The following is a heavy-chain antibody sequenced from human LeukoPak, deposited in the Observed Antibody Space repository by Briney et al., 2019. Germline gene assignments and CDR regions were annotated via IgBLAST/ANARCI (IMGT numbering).Heavy chain of an antibody. CDR3: ARDEGIASYFDY. CDR2: ISSSSSYM. D-gene: IGHD6-13*01. Sequence: GGSLRLSCAASGFTFSSYSMNWVRQAPGRGLEWVSSISSSSSYMYYADSVKGRFSISRDNGKNSLYLQMNSLRDDDTAVYYCARDEGIASYFDYWGQGTLVTVSS. V-gene: IGHV3-21*01. J-gene: IGHJ4*02. CDR1: GFTFSSYS.